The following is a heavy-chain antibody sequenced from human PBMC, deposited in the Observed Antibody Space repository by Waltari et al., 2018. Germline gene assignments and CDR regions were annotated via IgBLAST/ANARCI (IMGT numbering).Heavy chain of an antibody. CDR3: ARADMIVVVMDY. V-gene: IGHV3-48*03. J-gene: IGHJ4*02. CDR2: ISSSGSTI. Sequence: EVQLVESGGGFVQPGGSLRLSCAASGFTFSSYEMNWVRQAPGKGLEWVSYISSSGSTIYYADSVKGRFTISRDNAKNSLYLQMNSLRAEDTAVYYCARADMIVVVMDYWGQGTLVTVSS. CDR1: GFTFSSYE. D-gene: IGHD3-22*01.